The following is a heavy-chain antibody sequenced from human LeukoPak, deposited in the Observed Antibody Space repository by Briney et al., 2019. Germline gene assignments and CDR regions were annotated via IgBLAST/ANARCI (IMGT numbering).Heavy chain of an antibody. V-gene: IGHV1-46*01. J-gene: IGHJ6*03. D-gene: IGHD4-11*01. CDR3: ARETHDYSNYGLDYYYYYYMDV. CDR1: GYTFTSYY. Sequence: ASVKVSCKASGYTFTSYYMHWVRQAPGQGLEWMGIINPSGGSTSYAQKFQGRVTMTRDTSTSTVYMELSSLRSKDTAVYYCARETHDYSNYGLDYYYYYYMDVWGKGTTVTVSS. CDR2: INPSGGST.